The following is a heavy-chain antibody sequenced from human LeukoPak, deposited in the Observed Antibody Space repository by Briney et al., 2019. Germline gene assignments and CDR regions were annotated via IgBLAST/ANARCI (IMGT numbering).Heavy chain of an antibody. CDR3: ARGVRYDFWSPLVSTPYYYYYYMDV. Sequence: PGGSLRLSCAASAFTFSSYGMHWVRQAPGKGLEWVAFIRYDGSNKYYADSVKGRFTISRDNAKNSLYLQMNSLRAEDTALYYCARGVRYDFWSPLVSTPYYYYYYMDVWGKGTTVTVSS. CDR1: AFTFSSYG. V-gene: IGHV3-30*02. J-gene: IGHJ6*03. CDR2: IRYDGSNK. D-gene: IGHD3-3*01.